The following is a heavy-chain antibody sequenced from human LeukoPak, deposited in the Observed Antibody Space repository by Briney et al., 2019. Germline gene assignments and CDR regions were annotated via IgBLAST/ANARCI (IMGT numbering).Heavy chain of an antibody. CDR2: ISWNSGSI. CDR1: GFTFDDYA. V-gene: IGHV3-9*01. J-gene: IGHJ6*03. Sequence: PGGSLRLSCAASGFTFDDYAMHWVRQAPGKGLEWVSGISWNSGSIGYADSVKGRFTISRDNAKNSLYLQMNSLRAEDTAVYYCARGPLSSSWRNYYYYYYMDVWGKGTTVTISS. D-gene: IGHD6-13*01. CDR3: ARGPLSSSWRNYYYYYYMDV.